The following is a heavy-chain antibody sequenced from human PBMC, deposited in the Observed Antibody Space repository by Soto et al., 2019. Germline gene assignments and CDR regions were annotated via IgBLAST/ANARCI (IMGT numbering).Heavy chain of an antibody. CDR2: IYYSGST. V-gene: IGHV4-31*03. D-gene: IGHD3-16*01. J-gene: IGHJ5*02. CDR1: GGSISSAAYY. Sequence: SETLSLTCTVSGGSISSAAYYWSWIRQLPGKGLEWIGYIYYSGSTYYNPSLKSRVTISVDTSKNQFSLKLTFVTSADTAVYYCARDSTVDPTMIRRGGYWFDPWGQGTLVTVSS. CDR3: ARDSTVDPTMIRRGGYWFDP.